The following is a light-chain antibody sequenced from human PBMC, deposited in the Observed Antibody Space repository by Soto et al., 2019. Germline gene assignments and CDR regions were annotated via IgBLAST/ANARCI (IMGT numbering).Light chain of an antibody. CDR1: SSDVGSYNL. CDR2: EGT. CDR3: CSYARTSTFL. J-gene: IGLJ2*01. Sequence: QSALTQPASLTGSPGQSITISCTGTSSDVGSYNLVSWFQQHPGKAPKLMIYEGTKRPSGVSNRFSGSKSGNTASLTISGLHAEAEADYYCCSYARTSTFLFGGGTKVTVL. V-gene: IGLV2-23*01.